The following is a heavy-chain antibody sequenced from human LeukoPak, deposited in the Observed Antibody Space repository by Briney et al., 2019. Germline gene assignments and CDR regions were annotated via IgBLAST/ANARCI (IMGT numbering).Heavy chain of an antibody. J-gene: IGHJ3*02. CDR2: IYYSGST. Sequence: PSETLSLTCTVSGGSISSYYWSWIRQPPGKGLEWIGYIYYSGSTNYNPSLKSRVTISVDTSKNQFSLKLSSVTGADTAVYYCAREAAIAGDEDAFDIWGQGTMVTVSS. CDR1: GGSISSYY. D-gene: IGHD6-13*01. V-gene: IGHV4-59*01. CDR3: AREAAIAGDEDAFDI.